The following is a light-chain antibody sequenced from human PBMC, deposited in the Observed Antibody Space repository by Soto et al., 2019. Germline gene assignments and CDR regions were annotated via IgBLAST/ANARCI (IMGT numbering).Light chain of an antibody. CDR3: SSYAGNNNLL. CDR1: SSDIGNYNY. J-gene: IGLJ2*01. V-gene: IGLV2-8*01. CDR2: EVT. Sequence: QSVLTQPPSASGSPGQSVTISCTGTSSDIGNYNYVSWYQHHPGKAPKLLIYEVTKRPSGVPDRFSGSKSGNMASLTVSGLQAEDEADYFCSSYAGNNNLLFGGGTKLTVL.